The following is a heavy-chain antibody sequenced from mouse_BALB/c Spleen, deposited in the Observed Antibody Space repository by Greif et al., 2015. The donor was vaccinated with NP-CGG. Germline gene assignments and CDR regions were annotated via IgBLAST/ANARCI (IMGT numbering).Heavy chain of an antibody. CDR1: GFNIKDTY. V-gene: IGHV14-3*02. J-gene: IGHJ3*01. D-gene: IGHD2-1*01. CDR2: IDPANGNT. CDR3: ARSDYGNRFAY. Sequence: EVQLQQSGAELVKPGASVKLSCTASGFNIKDTYMHWVKQRPEQGLEWIGRIDPANGNTKYDPKFQGKATITADTSSNTAYLQLSSLTSEDTAVYYCARSDYGNRFAYWGQGTLVTVSA.